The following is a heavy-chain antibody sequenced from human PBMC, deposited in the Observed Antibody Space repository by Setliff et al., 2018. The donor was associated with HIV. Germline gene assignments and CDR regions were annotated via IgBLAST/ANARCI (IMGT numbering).Heavy chain of an antibody. D-gene: IGHD4-4*01. CDR3: ARTRLTGELDY. CDR2: VSGDGGTT. CDR1: GFTFSSYS. J-gene: IGHJ4*02. Sequence: GSLRLSCAASGFTFSSYSMNWVRQAPGKGLEWVAVVSGDGGTTYYADSVKGRFTISRDNSKNTLYLQMNSLRAEDTAVYYCARTRLTGELDYWGQGTLVTVSS. V-gene: IGHV3-23*01.